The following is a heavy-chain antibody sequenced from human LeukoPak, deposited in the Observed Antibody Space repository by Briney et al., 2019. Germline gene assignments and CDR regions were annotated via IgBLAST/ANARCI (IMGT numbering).Heavy chain of an antibody. V-gene: IGHV3-66*01. CDR2: IYSGGST. CDR3: ARDRFSYSSGWYKDYYYYGMDV. J-gene: IGHJ6*02. CDR1: GFTVSSNY. D-gene: IGHD6-13*01. Sequence: GRSLRLSCAASGFTVSSNYMSWVRQAPGKGLEWVSVIYSGGSTYYADSVKGRFTISRDNSKNTLYLQMNSLRAEDTAVYYCARDRFSYSSGWYKDYYYYGMDVWGQGTTVTVSS.